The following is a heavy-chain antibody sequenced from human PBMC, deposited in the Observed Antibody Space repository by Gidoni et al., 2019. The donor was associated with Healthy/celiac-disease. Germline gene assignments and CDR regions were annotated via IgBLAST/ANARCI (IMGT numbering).Heavy chain of an antibody. Sequence: QVQLQESGPGLVKPSETLSLTCTVSGGSISSYYWSWIRQPPGKGLEWIGYIYYSGGTNYNPSLKSRVTISVDTSKNQFSLKLRSVTAADTAVYYCVRHAGGYSSSWLNWFDPWGQGTPVTVSS. CDR1: GGSISSYY. V-gene: IGHV4-59*08. J-gene: IGHJ5*02. CDR2: IYYSGGT. CDR3: VRHAGGYSSSWLNWFDP. D-gene: IGHD6-13*01.